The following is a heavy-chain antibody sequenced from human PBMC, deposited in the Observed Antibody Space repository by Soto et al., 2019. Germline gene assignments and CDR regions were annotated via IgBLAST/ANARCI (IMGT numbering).Heavy chain of an antibody. CDR2: ISDSGAST. CDR3: AKMGGSAGYYGLDV. V-gene: IGHV3-23*01. Sequence: AGSLRLSCVASGFTFSSYAMSWVRQAPGKGLEWVSAISDSGASTYYADSVKGRFTISRDNSENTLYLQMNSLRAEDTAVYYCAKMGGSAGYYGLDVWGQGTRVTVSS. J-gene: IGHJ6*02. CDR1: GFTFSSYA. D-gene: IGHD1-26*01.